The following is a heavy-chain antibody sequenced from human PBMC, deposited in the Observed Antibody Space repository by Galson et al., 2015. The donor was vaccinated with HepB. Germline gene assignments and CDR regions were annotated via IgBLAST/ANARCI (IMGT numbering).Heavy chain of an antibody. CDR3: ARGCWWGYCSSTSCSDLYYYMDV. V-gene: IGHV4-61*02. CDR1: GGSISSGSYY. D-gene: IGHD2-2*01. CDR2: IYTSGST. J-gene: IGHJ6*03. Sequence: TLSLTCTVSGGSISSGSYYWSWIRQPAGKGLEWIGRIYTSGSTNYNPSLKSRVTMSVDTSKNQFSLKLSSVTAADTAVYYCARGCWWGYCSSTSCSDLYYYMDVWGKGTTVTVSS.